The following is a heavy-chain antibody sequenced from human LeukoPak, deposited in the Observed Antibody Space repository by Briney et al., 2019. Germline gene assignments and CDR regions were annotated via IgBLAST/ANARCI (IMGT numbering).Heavy chain of an antibody. CDR2: IYWDDDK. J-gene: IGHJ4*02. CDR3: AHIGAGPFFDY. Sequence: GCGPTLLKPTQTLTLTCTFSGFSPSTSGVGVGGIRQPPGKALEWLALIYWDDDKRYSPSLKSRLTITKDTSKNQVVLTMTNMDPVDTATYYCAHIGAGPFFDYWGQGTLVSVSS. V-gene: IGHV2-5*02. D-gene: IGHD4/OR15-4a*01. CDR1: GFSPSTSGVG.